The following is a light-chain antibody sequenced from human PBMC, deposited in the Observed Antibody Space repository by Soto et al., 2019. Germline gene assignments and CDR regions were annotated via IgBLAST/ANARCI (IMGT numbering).Light chain of an antibody. CDR3: NSYGSTSTRYV. CDR2: EVS. Sequence: QSVLTQPASVSGSTGQSITISCTGTSSDVGGYNYVSWYQQHPGKAPKLMIYEVSNRPSGVSNRFSGSKSGNTASLTISGLLAEDEADYFCNSYGSTSTRYVFGTGTKLTVL. J-gene: IGLJ1*01. CDR1: SSDVGGYNY. V-gene: IGLV2-14*01.